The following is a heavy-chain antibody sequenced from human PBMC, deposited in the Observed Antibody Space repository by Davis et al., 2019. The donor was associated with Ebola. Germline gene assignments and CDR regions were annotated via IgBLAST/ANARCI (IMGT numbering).Heavy chain of an antibody. CDR2: IIPIFGTA. Sequence: SVKVSCKASGGTFSSYAISWVRQAPGQGLEWMGGIIPIFGTANYAQKFQGRVTITADESTSTAYMELSSLRSEDTAVYYCARFGAEGGRSWFDPWGQGTLVTVSS. J-gene: IGHJ5*02. V-gene: IGHV1-69*13. CDR1: GGTFSSYA. D-gene: IGHD3-16*01. CDR3: ARFGAEGGRSWFDP.